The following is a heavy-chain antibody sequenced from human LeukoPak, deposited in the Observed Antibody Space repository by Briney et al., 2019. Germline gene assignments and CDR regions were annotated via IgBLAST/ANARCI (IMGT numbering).Heavy chain of an antibody. CDR3: ARDPRCNNYALYYYMDV. D-gene: IGHD4-11*01. Sequence: GGSLRLSCAASGFTFSSYWMSWVRQAPGKGLEWVANIKQDGSEKYYVDSVKGRFTISRDNAKNSLYLQMNSLRAEDTAVYYCARDPRCNNYALYYYMDVWGKGTTVTVSS. J-gene: IGHJ6*03. CDR1: GFTFSSYW. CDR2: IKQDGSEK. V-gene: IGHV3-7*01.